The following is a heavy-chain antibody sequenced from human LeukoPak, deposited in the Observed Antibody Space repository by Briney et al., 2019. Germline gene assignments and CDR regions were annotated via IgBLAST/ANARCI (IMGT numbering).Heavy chain of an antibody. D-gene: IGHD1-26*01. CDR3: ARAAYSGSYHSDY. CDR2: IYYSGST. CDR1: GGSVNSGSYY. J-gene: IGHJ4*02. Sequence: SETLTLTCTVSGGSVNSGSYYWNWIRQPPGKGLEWIGYIYYSGSTNYNPSLKSRVTISVDTSKNQFSLKLSSVTAADTAVYYCARAAYSGSYHSDYWGQGTLVTVSS. V-gene: IGHV4-61*01.